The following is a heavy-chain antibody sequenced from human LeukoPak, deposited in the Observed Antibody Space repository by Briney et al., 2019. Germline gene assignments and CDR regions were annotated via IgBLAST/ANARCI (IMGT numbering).Heavy chain of an antibody. V-gene: IGHV4-59*01. Sequence: SETLSLTCSVSDDSIRNYYWSWIRQSPGKGLEWIGYVDKSGSTNYNPSFKSRVIVSSDTSRNEFSLNLNSVTAADTAIYYCARGGSSCYGCHNWFDPWGQGTRVTVSS. CDR1: DDSIRNYY. CDR2: VDKSGST. D-gene: IGHD2-2*01. J-gene: IGHJ5*02. CDR3: ARGGSSCYGCHNWFDP.